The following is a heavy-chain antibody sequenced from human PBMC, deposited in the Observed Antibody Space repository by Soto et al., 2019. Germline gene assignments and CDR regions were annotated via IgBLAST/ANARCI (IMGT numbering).Heavy chain of an antibody. CDR1: GSGFPAYD. V-gene: IGHV1-8*02. D-gene: IGHD6-13*01. J-gene: IGHJ6*02. Sequence: SRTVSFRASGSGFPAYDINWRSQDSGQGLEWMGWMNPINGATGTARRFQGRVSLSRNTATGTAYLELTSLRSDDTAVYYCGRGPSPRAPAGGTPYYYAMDGWGQGTSVTVS. CDR2: MNPINGAT. CDR3: GRGPSPRAPAGGTPYYYAMDG.